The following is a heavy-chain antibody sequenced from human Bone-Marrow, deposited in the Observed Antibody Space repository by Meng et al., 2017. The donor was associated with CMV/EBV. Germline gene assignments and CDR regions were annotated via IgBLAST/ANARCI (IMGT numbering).Heavy chain of an antibody. D-gene: IGHD1-26*01. V-gene: IGHV3-23*01. CDR3: ARLFVSGSYSLDKVDY. CDR2: ITGSGGST. CDR1: EFTFRSYA. J-gene: IGHJ4*02. Sequence: GGSLRLSCAASEFTFRSYAMSWVRQAPGRGLAWVSAITGSGGSTYYADSVKGRFTISRDNSKNTLYLQMNSLRAEDTAVYYCARLFVSGSYSLDKVDYWGQGTLITVSS.